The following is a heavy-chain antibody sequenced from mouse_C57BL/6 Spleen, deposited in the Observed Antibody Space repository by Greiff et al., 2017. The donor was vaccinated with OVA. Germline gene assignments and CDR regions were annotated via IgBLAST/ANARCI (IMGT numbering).Heavy chain of an antibody. CDR3: TRPSPDDNYAMDY. J-gene: IGHJ4*01. CDR1: GFSLSTFGMG. D-gene: IGHD2-10*02. CDR2: IWWDDDK. Sequence: QVTLKESGPGILQPSQTLSLTCSFSGFSLSTFGMGVGWIRQPSGTGLEWLAHIWWDDDKNYHTALKSRRTISNETSKIQVFLTIANVDTADTATYYCTRPSPDDNYAMDYGGQGTSVTVSS. V-gene: IGHV8-8*01.